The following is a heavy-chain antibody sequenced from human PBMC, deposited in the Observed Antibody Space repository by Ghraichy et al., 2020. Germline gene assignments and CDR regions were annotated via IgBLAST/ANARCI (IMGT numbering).Heavy chain of an antibody. CDR2: ISSSTRYI. CDR3: SRGGGAGTPVLYHMDV. J-gene: IGHJ6*02. V-gene: IGHV3-21*01. D-gene: IGHD6-19*01. CDR1: GLMFSPNT. Sequence: GESLNISCVASGLMFSPNTMNWVRQAPGKGLEWVSSISSSTRYIYYADSGKGRFTISRDNAQNSLYLQMNSLRAEDTAVYYCSRGGGAGTPVLYHMDVWGLGTTVTVSS.